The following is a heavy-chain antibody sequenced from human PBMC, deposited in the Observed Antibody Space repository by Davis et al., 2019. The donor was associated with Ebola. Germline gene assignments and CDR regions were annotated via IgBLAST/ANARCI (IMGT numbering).Heavy chain of an antibody. Sequence: KVSCKGSGYSFTSYWIGWVRQMPGKGLEWMGIIYPGDSDTRYRPSFEGQVTISVDRSINTAYLQWSSLKASDTAMYYCARHRPFGDYAIDYWGQGTLVTVSS. J-gene: IGHJ4*02. CDR1: GYSFTSYW. V-gene: IGHV5-51*01. CDR2: IYPGDSDT. CDR3: ARHRPFGDYAIDY. D-gene: IGHD4-17*01.